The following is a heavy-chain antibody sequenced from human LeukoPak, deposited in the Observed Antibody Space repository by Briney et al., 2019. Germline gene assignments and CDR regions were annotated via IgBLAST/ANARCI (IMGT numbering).Heavy chain of an antibody. V-gene: IGHV3-7*01. CDR1: GFTFSHHW. J-gene: IGHJ4*02. CDR2: INLDGNKK. Sequence: GGSLRLSCATSGFTFSHHWMSWVRQAPGRGLEWVANINLDGNKKYYVDSVKGRFTISRDNAQKSLYLQMNSLRVKDTAVYYCARDETGGYFENWGQGTLVTVSS. CDR3: ARDETGGYFEN. D-gene: IGHD3-10*01.